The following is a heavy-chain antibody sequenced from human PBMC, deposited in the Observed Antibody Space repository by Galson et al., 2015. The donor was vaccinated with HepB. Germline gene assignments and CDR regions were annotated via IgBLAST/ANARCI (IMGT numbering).Heavy chain of an antibody. D-gene: IGHD1-14*01. V-gene: IGHV3-15*01. CDR2: IKSNPDGGTT. CDR1: GFIFSNAW. J-gene: IGHJ4*02. CDR3: TTDMRWEPQNRFDY. Sequence: SLRLSCAASGFIFSNAWMCWVRQAPGKGLEWVGRIKSNPDGGTTDYAAPVKGRFTISRDDSKNTLYLQMNSLKTEDTAVYYCTTDMRWEPQNRFDYWSQGTLVTVSS.